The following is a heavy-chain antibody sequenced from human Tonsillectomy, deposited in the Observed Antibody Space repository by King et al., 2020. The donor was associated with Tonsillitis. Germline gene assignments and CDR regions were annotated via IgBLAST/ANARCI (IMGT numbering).Heavy chain of an antibody. CDR3: ARGWGGLTY. CDR1: GYTFTTYA. CDR2: INAGNGNT. J-gene: IGHJ4*02. Sequence: QLVQSGAEVKKPGASVKISCKASGYTFTTYAIHWVRQAPGQRLEWMGWINAGNGNTKYSPKFQGRVTITRDTSANTAYLDLSSLRSEDTAIYYCARGWGGLTYWGQGTLVTVSS. V-gene: IGHV1-3*01. D-gene: IGHD1-26*01.